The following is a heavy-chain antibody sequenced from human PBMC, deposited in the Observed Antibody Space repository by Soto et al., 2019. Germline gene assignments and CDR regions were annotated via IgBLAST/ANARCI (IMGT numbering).Heavy chain of an antibody. D-gene: IGHD2-21*02. J-gene: IGHJ3*02. CDR1: GYSFTSYW. Sequence: PGESLKISCKGSGYSFTSYWISWVRQMPGKGLEWMGRIDPSDSYTNYSPSFQGHVTISADKSISTAYLQWSSLKASDTAMYYCARQIVVVTATHDAFDIWGQGTMVTVSS. V-gene: IGHV5-10-1*01. CDR3: ARQIVVVTATHDAFDI. CDR2: IDPSDSYT.